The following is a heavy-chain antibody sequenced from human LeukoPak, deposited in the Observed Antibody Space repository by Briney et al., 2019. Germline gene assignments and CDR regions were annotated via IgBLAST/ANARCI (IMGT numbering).Heavy chain of an antibody. D-gene: IGHD3-10*01. V-gene: IGHV5-51*01. CDR2: IYPGDSDT. Sequence: GESLKISCKGSGYSFTSYWIGWVRQMLGKSLEWMGSIYPGDSDTRYSPAFQGQVTISADKSSSTADLQGSSLKASDTAMYYCARLGVSLWCGEPLDYWGQGTLVTVSS. J-gene: IGHJ4*02. CDR3: ARLGVSLWCGEPLDY. CDR1: GYSFTSYW.